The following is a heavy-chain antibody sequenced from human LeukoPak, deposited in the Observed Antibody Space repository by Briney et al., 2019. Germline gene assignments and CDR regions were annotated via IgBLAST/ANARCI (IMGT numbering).Heavy chain of an antibody. Sequence: GASVKVSCKASGYTFTDYYIHWVRQAPGQGLEWMGWINPNSGGANYAQSFQGRVTMPSDTSSRTAYMELSSLTSDDTAVHYCARGSGYTFGSNSFDYWGQGTLVTVSS. V-gene: IGHV1-2*02. CDR1: GYTFTDYY. D-gene: IGHD5-18*01. J-gene: IGHJ4*02. CDR2: INPNSGGA. CDR3: ARGSGYTFGSNSFDY.